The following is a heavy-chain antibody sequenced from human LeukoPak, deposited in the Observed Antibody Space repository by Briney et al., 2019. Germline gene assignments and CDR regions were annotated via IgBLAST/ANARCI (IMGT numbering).Heavy chain of an antibody. CDR2: IRYDGSNK. CDR1: GFTFSSYG. CDR3: AKMDTAMVTGYYYYYMDV. J-gene: IGHJ6*03. D-gene: IGHD5-18*01. V-gene: IGHV3-30*02. Sequence: GGSLRLSCAASGFTFSSYGMHWVRQAPGKGLEWVAFIRYDGSNKYYADSVKGRFTISRDNSRNTLYLQMNSLRAEDTAVYYCAKMDTAMVTGYYYYYMDVWGKGTTVTVSS.